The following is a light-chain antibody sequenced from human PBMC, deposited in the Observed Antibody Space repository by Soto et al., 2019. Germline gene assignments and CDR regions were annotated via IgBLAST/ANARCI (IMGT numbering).Light chain of an antibody. CDR3: QQTSSFPLT. CDR1: QDIASW. J-gene: IGKJ4*01. V-gene: IGKV1-12*01. Sequence: DLQMTQSPSSVSASVGDRVTITCRASQDIASWLAWYQQEPGRAPKLLIYATSRLQIGVPARFSGSGSGTDFTLTISSLQPEDFATYYCQQTSSFPLTFGGGTKVEIK. CDR2: ATS.